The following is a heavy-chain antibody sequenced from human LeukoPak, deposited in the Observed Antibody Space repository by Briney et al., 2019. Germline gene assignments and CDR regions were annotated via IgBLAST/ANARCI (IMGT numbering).Heavy chain of an antibody. D-gene: IGHD2-2*01. CDR2: INWNGGST. J-gene: IGHJ4*02. CDR3: ARKGYCSSTSCWDFDY. CDR1: GFTFSSYA. Sequence: GGSLRLSCAASGFTFSSYAMSWVRQAPGKGLEWVSGINWNGGSTGYADSVKGRFTISRDNAKNPLYLQMNSLRAEDTALYYCARKGYCSSTSCWDFDYWGQGTLVTVSS. V-gene: IGHV3-20*04.